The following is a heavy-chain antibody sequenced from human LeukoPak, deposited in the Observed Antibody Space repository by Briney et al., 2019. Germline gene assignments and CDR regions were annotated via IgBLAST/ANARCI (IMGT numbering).Heavy chain of an antibody. D-gene: IGHD3-22*01. J-gene: IGHJ5*02. CDR3: ARGGYYNTSGYHYVQGFDP. Sequence: ASVKVSCKASGYTFTDYYIHWVRQAPGQGLEWMGWIHPNSGVTNSAQKLQGRVTMTRDTSITTVNMELNRLRSDDTAVHYCARGGYYNTSGYHYVQGFDPWGQGTLVTVSS. CDR1: GYTFTDYY. V-gene: IGHV1-2*02. CDR2: IHPNSGVT.